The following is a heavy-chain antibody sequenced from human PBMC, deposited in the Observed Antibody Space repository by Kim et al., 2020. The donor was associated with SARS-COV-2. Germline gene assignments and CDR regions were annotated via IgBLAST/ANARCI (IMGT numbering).Heavy chain of an antibody. V-gene: IGHV4-39*01. D-gene: IGHD3-10*01. J-gene: IGHJ4*02. CDR2: IYYSGST. CDR1: GGSISSSSYY. Sequence: SETLSLTCTVSGGSISSSSYYWGWIRQPPGKGLEWIGSIYYSGSTYYNPSLKSRVTISVDTSKNQFSLKLSSVTAADTAVYYCARPANYYGSGLDYWGQGTLVTVSS. CDR3: ARPANYYGSGLDY.